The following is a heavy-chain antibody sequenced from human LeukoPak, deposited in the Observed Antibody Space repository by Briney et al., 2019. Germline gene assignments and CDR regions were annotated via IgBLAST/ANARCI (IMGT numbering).Heavy chain of an antibody. V-gene: IGHV3-11*06. D-gene: IGHD3-10*01. CDR1: GFTFSDYY. J-gene: IGHJ5*02. CDR3: ARDFGANNWFDP. Sequence: GGSLRLSCAASGFTFSDYYMSWIRQAPGKGLEWVSYISSSSSYTNYGDSVKGRFTISRDNAKNSLYLQMNSLRAEDTAVYYCARDFGANNWFDPWGQGTLVTVSS. CDR2: ISSSSSYT.